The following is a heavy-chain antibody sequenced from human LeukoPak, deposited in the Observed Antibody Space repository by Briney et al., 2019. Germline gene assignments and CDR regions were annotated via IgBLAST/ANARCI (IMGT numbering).Heavy chain of an antibody. V-gene: IGHV1-46*01. CDR2: INPSGGST. Sequence: ASVKVSCKASGYTFTSYYMHWVRQAPGQGLEWMGIINPSGGSTSYAQKFQGRVTMTRDTSTSTVYMELSSLRSEDTAVYYCARDGSGSDPGYAFDIWGQGTMVTVSS. D-gene: IGHD1-26*01. CDR1: GYTFTSYY. J-gene: IGHJ3*02. CDR3: ARDGSGSDPGYAFDI.